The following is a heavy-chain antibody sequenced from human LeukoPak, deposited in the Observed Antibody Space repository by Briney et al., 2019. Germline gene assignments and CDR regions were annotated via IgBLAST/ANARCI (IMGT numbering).Heavy chain of an antibody. V-gene: IGHV3-48*04. Sequence: GGSLRLSCAASGFTFSSYGMHWVRQAPGKGLEWVSYTSSSGSTIYYADSVKGRFTISRDNAKNSLYLQMNSLRAEDTAVYYCAELGITMIGGVWGKGTTVTISS. D-gene: IGHD3-10*02. CDR3: AELGITMIGGV. J-gene: IGHJ6*04. CDR2: TSSSGSTI. CDR1: GFTFSSYG.